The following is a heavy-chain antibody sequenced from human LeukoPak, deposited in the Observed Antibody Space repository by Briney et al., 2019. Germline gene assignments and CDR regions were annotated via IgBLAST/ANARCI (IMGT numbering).Heavy chain of an antibody. V-gene: IGHV3-30*02. CDR3: AKDLYGSSWTFDY. D-gene: IGHD6-13*01. Sequence: GGSLRLSCAASGFTSSSYAMHWVRQAPGKGLEWVAFIRFDGSHKYYADSVKGRFTISRDNSKNTLYLQMNSLRAEDTAVYYCAKDLYGSSWTFDYWGQGTLVTVSS. CDR1: GFTSSSYA. CDR2: IRFDGSHK. J-gene: IGHJ4*02.